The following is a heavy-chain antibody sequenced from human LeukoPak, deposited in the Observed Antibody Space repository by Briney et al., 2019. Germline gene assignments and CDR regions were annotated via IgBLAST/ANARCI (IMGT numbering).Heavy chain of an antibody. D-gene: IGHD6-19*01. CDR1: GFTFSSCA. CDR3: ARPYSSGWMAPDYYYGMDV. Sequence: GGSLRLSCAASGFTFSSCAMIWVRQAPGKGLEWVSAISGSGGSTFYADSVKGRFTISRDNSKNTLYLQMNSLRAEDTAVYYCARPYSSGWMAPDYYYGMDVWGQGTTVTVSS. CDR2: ISGSGGST. V-gene: IGHV3-23*01. J-gene: IGHJ6*02.